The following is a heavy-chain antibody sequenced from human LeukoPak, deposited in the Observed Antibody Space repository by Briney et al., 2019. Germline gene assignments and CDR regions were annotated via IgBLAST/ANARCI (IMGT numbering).Heavy chain of an antibody. D-gene: IGHD6-19*01. Sequence: GGSLRLSCAASGFTFSSYAMHWVRQAPGKGLEWVAVISYDGSNKYYADSVKGRFTISRDNAKNSLYLQMNSLRAEDTALYHCASSKSGWYGDAFDIWGQGTMVTVSS. J-gene: IGHJ3*02. CDR3: ASSKSGWYGDAFDI. CDR2: ISYDGSNK. V-gene: IGHV3-30*04. CDR1: GFTFSSYA.